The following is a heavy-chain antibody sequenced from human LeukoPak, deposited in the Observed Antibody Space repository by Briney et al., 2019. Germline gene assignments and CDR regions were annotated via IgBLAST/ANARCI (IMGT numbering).Heavy chain of an antibody. Sequence: SVKVSCKASGGTFSSYAISWVRQAPGQGLEWMGRIIPIFGIANYAQKFQGRVTITADKSTSTAYMELSSLRSEDTAVYYCARDSTGTSESDYWGQGTLVTVPS. J-gene: IGHJ4*02. D-gene: IGHD1-1*01. CDR3: ARDSTGTSESDY. CDR1: GGTFSSYA. CDR2: IIPIFGIA. V-gene: IGHV1-69*04.